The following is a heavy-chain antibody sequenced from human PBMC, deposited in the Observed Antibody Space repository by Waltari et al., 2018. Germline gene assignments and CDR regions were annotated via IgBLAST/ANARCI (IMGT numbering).Heavy chain of an antibody. J-gene: IGHJ3*01. V-gene: IGHV3-53*02. D-gene: IGHD3-16*01. CDR3: ATLGAYLGAFDV. CDR1: GFIVSSNY. Sequence: EVQLVETGGGLIQPGGSRRLACAVSGFIVSSNYMSWVRQAPGTGLWWASVIYAAGGSYSADSVRSRFPISRDNSKTTLYLEMTTLRADDTAVYYCATLGAYLGAFDVWGQGTMVTVSS. CDR2: IYAAGGS.